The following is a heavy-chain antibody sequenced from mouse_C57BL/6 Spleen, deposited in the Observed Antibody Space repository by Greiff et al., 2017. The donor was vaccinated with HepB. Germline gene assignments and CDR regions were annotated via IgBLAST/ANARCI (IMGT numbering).Heavy chain of an antibody. Sequence: QVQLQQPGADLVMPGASVKLSCTASGYTFTSYWMHWVKQRPGQGLEWIGEIDPSDSYTNYNQKFKGKSTLTVDKSSSTAYIQLSSLTSEDSAVYYCARTDYGNYDCWGQGTTLTVSS. CDR1: GYTFTSYW. J-gene: IGHJ2*01. D-gene: IGHD2-1*01. V-gene: IGHV1-69*01. CDR2: IDPSDSYT. CDR3: ARTDYGNYDC.